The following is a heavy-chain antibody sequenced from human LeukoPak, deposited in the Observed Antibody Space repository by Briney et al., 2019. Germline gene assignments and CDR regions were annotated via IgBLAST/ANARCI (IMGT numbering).Heavy chain of an antibody. J-gene: IGHJ4*02. CDR1: GDSISSGGYY. CDR3: ARATLRGDPFDF. Sequence: SETLSLTCTVSGDSISSGGYYWTWIRQHPGKGLEWIGNIFTSGNTYYNPSLKGRIFTSVDTPKSQFSLRLTSVTAADTAVYYCARATLRGDPFDFWGQGLQVTVSS. D-gene: IGHD2-21*02. V-gene: IGHV4-31*03. CDR2: IFTSGNT.